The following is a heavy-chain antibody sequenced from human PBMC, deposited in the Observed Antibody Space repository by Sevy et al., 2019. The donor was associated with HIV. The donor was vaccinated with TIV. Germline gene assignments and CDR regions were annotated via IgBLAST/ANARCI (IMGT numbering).Heavy chain of an antibody. CDR2: CYSGGST. Sequence: GGSLRLSCAASGFTVSSSYMTWVRQPPGKGLEWVSVCYSGGSTYYADSVKGRFTISRDNSKNTLYLQMNNLRADDTAVYYCARGRGVFGAVAINWFDPWGQGALVTVSS. CDR1: GFTVSSSY. CDR3: ARGRGVFGAVAINWFDP. J-gene: IGHJ5*02. V-gene: IGHV3-53*01. D-gene: IGHD3-3*01.